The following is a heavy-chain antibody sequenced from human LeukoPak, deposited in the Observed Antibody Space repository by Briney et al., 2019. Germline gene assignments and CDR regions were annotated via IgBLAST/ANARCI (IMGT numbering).Heavy chain of an antibody. CDR2: IYYSGST. Sequence: PSETLSLTCTVSGGSISRYYWSWIRQPPGKGLEWIGDIYYSGSTNYNPSLKSRVTISVDTSKNQFSLKLSSVTAADTAVYYCARGPVGGTTYNDGDAFDIWGQGTMVTVSS. V-gene: IGHV4-59*01. CDR1: GGSISRYY. J-gene: IGHJ3*02. CDR3: ARGPVGGTTYNDGDAFDI. D-gene: IGHD1-7*01.